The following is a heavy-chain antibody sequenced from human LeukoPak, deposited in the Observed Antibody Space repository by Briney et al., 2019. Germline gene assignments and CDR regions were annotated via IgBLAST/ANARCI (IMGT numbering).Heavy chain of an antibody. CDR2: IWYDGSNK. CDR1: GFSFSSYA. D-gene: IGHD3-10*01. J-gene: IGHJ4*02. Sequence: GGSLRLSCAASGFSFSSYAMAWVRQAPGKGLEWVAVIWYDGSNKYYADSVKGRFTISRDNSKNTLYLQMNSLRAEDTAVYYCARELLWFGELSRPMGYWGQGTLVTVSS. CDR3: ARELLWFGELSRPMGY. V-gene: IGHV3-33*08.